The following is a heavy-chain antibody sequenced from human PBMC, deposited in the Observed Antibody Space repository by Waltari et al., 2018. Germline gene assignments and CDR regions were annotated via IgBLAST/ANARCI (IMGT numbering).Heavy chain of an antibody. CDR3: ARSIAAAELGAFDI. CDR2: INPNSGGT. J-gene: IGHJ3*02. V-gene: IGHV1-2*02. Sequence: QVQLVQSGAEVKKPGASVKVYCKASGYTFTGYYMHWVRPAPGQGLEWMGWINPNSGGTNYAQKFQGRVTMTRDTSISTAYMELSRLRSDDTAVYYCARSIAAAELGAFDIWGQGTMVTVSS. CDR1: GYTFTGYY. D-gene: IGHD6-13*01.